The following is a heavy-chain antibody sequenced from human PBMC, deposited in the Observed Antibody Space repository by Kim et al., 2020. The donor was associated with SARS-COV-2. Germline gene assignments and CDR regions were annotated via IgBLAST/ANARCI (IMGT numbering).Heavy chain of an antibody. V-gene: IGHV3-74*03. CDR1: GFTFSSFW. D-gene: IGHD2-21*02. Sequence: GGSLRLSCAASGFTFSSFWMHWVRQAPGKGLVWVSRINSAGTTTTYADSVKGRFTISRDNARNTLSLQMSSLRDDDTAVYYCVRGGVTGILLDYCGQG. CDR2: INSAGTTT. CDR3: VRGGVTGILLDY. J-gene: IGHJ4*02.